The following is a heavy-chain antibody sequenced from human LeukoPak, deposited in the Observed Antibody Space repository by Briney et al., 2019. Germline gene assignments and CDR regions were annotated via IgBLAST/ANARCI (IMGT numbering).Heavy chain of an antibody. CDR2: ISYDGSNK. CDR1: GFTFSSYG. CDR3: AKDRDSSGYYRFDY. V-gene: IGHV3-30*18. J-gene: IGHJ4*02. Sequence: GGSLRLSCAASGFTFSSYGMHWVRQAPGKGLEWVAVISYDGSNKYYADSVKGRFTTSRDNSKNTLYLQMNSLRAEDTAVYYCAKDRDSSGYYRFDYWGQGTLVTVSS. D-gene: IGHD3-22*01.